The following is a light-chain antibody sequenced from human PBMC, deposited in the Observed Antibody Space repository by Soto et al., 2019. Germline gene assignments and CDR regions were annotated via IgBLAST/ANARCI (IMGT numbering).Light chain of an antibody. CDR1: QSIMTH. CDR3: QQSYNTPRT. Sequence: DIQMTQSPSSLSACVGDRVTITCRASQSIMTHLNWYQHKSGKAPKLLIYTASNLHSGVPSRFSGSGSGTDFTLTISSLQADDFATYYCQQSYNTPRTFGQGTKVEI. CDR2: TAS. J-gene: IGKJ1*01. V-gene: IGKV1-39*01.